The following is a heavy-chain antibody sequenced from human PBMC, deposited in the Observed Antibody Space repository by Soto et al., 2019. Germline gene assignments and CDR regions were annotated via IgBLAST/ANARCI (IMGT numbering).Heavy chain of an antibody. J-gene: IGHJ6*02. CDR3: ARARADNRIAARYYYGMDV. V-gene: IGHV4-38-2*01. Sequence: SETLSLTCAVSGYSISSGYYWGCIRQPPGKGLEWIGSIYHSGSTYYNPSLKSRVTISVDTSKNQFSLKLSSVTAADTAVYYCARARADNRIAARYYYGMDVWGQGTTVTVSS. CDR1: GYSISSGYY. CDR2: IYHSGST. D-gene: IGHD6-6*01.